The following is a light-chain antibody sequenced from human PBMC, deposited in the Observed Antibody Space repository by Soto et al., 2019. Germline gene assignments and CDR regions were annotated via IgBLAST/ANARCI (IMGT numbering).Light chain of an antibody. CDR1: QSVSSY. CDR2: DAS. J-gene: IGKJ4*01. Sequence: EIVLTQSPATLSLSPGERATLSCRASQSVSSYLAWYQQKPGQAPRLPIYDASNRATGIPARFRGSGAGTDCTLTISSREPEDVAVYYGQQRSNWLTFGGGTKGEIK. V-gene: IGKV3-11*01. CDR3: QQRSNWLT.